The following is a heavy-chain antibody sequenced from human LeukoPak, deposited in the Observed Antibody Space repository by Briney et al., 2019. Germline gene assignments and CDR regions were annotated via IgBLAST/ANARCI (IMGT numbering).Heavy chain of an antibody. CDR2: IFYSGST. D-gene: IGHD3-10*01. CDR3: ARGPYYGSGSYLMSLSGHMDV. CDR1: SGSISTSNYY. J-gene: IGHJ6*03. V-gene: IGHV4-39*07. Sequence: SETLSLTCTVSSGSISTSNYYWGWVRQPPGKALEWIGNIFYSGSTYYSPSLKSRVTISLDTSRNQFSLKLNSVTAADTAVYYCARGPYYGSGSYLMSLSGHMDVWGKGTTVTVSS.